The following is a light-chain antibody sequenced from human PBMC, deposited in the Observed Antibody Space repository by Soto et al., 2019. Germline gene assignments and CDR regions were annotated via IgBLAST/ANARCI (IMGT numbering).Light chain of an antibody. J-gene: IGKJ5*01. CDR2: KAS. Sequence: DIQMTQSPSTLSASVGDRVTITCRASQSISTWLAWYQQKPGKAPNLLIYKASSLQSGVPSRFSGSGSGTEFTLPISSLQPDDFATYYCQQYNSYSITFVQGTRLEIK. CDR1: QSISTW. V-gene: IGKV1-5*03. CDR3: QQYNSYSIT.